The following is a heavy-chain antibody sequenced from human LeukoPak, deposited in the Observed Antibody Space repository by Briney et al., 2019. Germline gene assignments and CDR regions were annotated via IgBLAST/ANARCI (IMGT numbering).Heavy chain of an antibody. J-gene: IGHJ4*02. CDR2: IKSKTDGGTT. Sequence: GGSLRLSCAASGFTFSNAWMNWVRQAPGKGLEWVGRIKSKTDGGTTDYAAPVKGRLTISRDDSKNTLYLQMNSLKTEDTAVYYCTLHPRDSGGYFPRDYWGQGTLVTVSS. CDR3: TLHPRDSGGYFPRDY. CDR1: GFTFSNAW. V-gene: IGHV3-15*01. D-gene: IGHD3-22*01.